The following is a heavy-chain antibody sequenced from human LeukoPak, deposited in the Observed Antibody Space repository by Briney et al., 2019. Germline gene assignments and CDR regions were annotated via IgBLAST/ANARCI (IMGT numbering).Heavy chain of an antibody. CDR1: GYTFTSYD. Sequence: ASVKASCKASGYTFTSYDINWVRQATGQGLEWMGWMNPNSGNTGYAQKFQGRVTMTRNTSISTAYMELSSLRSEDTAVYYCAIGLEVAALFLGYWGQGTLVTVSS. D-gene: IGHD2-15*01. J-gene: IGHJ4*02. CDR3: AIGLEVAALFLGY. CDR2: MNPNSGNT. V-gene: IGHV1-8*01.